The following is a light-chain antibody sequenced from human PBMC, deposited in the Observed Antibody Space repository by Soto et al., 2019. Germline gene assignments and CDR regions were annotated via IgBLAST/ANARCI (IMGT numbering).Light chain of an antibody. V-gene: IGKV1-9*01. Sequence: DIQLTQSPSFLSASVGDRVTITCRASQGISSYLAWYQQKPGKAPKLLIYAASTLQSGVPSRFSGSGSGTEFTLIISSLQPEDFATYYCQHLDSYSTFGQGTRPEIK. CDR3: QHLDSYST. J-gene: IGKJ5*01. CDR2: AAS. CDR1: QGISSY.